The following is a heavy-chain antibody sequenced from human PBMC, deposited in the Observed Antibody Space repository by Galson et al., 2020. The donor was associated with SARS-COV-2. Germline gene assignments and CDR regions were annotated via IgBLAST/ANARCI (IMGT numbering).Heavy chain of an antibody. CDR3: ASDSSDTPWGFLDY. CDR1: GYTFTSYG. D-gene: IGHD6-19*01. V-gene: IGHV1-18*03. CDR2: ISAYNGNT. J-gene: IGHJ4*02. Sequence: GESLKISCKASGYTFTSYGISWVRQAPGQGLEWMGWISAYNGNTNYAQKLQGRVTMTTDTSTSTAYMELRSLRSDDMAVYYCASDSSDTPWGFLDYWGQGTLVTVSS.